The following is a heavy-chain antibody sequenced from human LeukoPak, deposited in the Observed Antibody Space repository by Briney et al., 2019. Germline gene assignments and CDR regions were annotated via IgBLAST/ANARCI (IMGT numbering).Heavy chain of an antibody. CDR2: IIPIFGTA. V-gene: IGHV1-69*13. J-gene: IGHJ4*02. Sequence: ASVKVSCKASGGTFISYAISWVRQAPGQGLEWMGGIIPIFGTANYAQKFQGRVTITADESTSTAYMELSSLRSEDTAVYYRARSKYDSSGYYHGTIDYWGQGTLVTVSS. D-gene: IGHD3-22*01. CDR3: ARSKYDSSGYYHGTIDY. CDR1: GGTFISYA.